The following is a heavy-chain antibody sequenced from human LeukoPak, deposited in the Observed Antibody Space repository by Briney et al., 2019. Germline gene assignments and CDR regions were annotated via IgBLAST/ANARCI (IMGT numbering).Heavy chain of an antibody. Sequence: GGSLRLSCAASGFTFSDYWMSWVRQAPGKGLEWVANIKQDGSEKYYVDSVKGRFTISRDNAKNSLYLQMNSLRAEDTVVYYCARGLAVPRTRHFDYWGQGTLVTVSS. CDR3: ARGLAVPRTRHFDY. J-gene: IGHJ4*02. CDR1: GFTFSDYW. D-gene: IGHD6-19*01. CDR2: IKQDGSEK. V-gene: IGHV3-7*01.